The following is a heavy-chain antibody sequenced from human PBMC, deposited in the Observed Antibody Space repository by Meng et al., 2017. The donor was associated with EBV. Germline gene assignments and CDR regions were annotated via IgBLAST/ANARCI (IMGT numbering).Heavy chain of an antibody. J-gene: IGHJ4*02. V-gene: IGHV1-2*06. CDR1: GYTFTGYY. D-gene: IGHD6-19*01. CDR2: INPNSGGT. CDR3: ARVGIAVAGTGDY. Sequence: QVRVVEVGAGVKKPGASVKVSCKASGYTFTGYYMHWVRQAPGQGLEWMGRINPNSGGTNYAQKFQGRVTMTRDTSISTAYMELSRLRSDDTAVYYCARVGIAVAGTGDYWGQGTLVTVSS.